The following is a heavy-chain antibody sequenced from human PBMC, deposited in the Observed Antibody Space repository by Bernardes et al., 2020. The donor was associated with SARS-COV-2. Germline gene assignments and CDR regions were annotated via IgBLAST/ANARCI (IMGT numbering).Heavy chain of an antibody. V-gene: IGHV3-21*01. J-gene: IGHJ6*03. D-gene: IGHD3-3*01. CDR2: ISSSSSYI. CDR1: GFTFSSYS. CDR3: ARPNVDYDFWSGYHPYYYYYMGV. Sequence: GGSLRLSCAASGFTFSSYSMNWVRQAPGKGLEWVSSISSSSSYIYYADSVKGRFTISRDNAKNSLYLQMNSLRAEDTAVYYCARPNVDYDFWSGYHPYYYYYMGVWGKGTTVTVSS.